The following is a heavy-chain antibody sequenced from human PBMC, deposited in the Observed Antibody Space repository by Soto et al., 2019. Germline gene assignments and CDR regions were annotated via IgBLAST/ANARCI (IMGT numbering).Heavy chain of an antibody. CDR1: GFTFSSYS. V-gene: IGHV3-48*01. CDR3: ASCPTGYYPRHLDY. D-gene: IGHD3-22*01. Sequence: PGGSLRLSCAASGFTFSSYSMNWVRQAPGKGLEWVSYISSSSSTIYYADSVKGRFTISRDNAKNSLYLQMNSLRAEDTAVYYCASCPTGYYPRHLDYWGQEIQVTVSS. CDR2: ISSSSSTI. J-gene: IGHJ4*02.